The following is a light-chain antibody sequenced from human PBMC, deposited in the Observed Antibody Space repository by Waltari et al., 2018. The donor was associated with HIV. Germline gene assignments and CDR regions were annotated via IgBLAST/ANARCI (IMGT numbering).Light chain of an antibody. J-gene: IGLJ3*02. V-gene: IGLV1-47*01. CDR3: AAWDASLSAWV. Sequence: QSVLTQPPSASGTPGQRVTISCSGSSSNIGSNYVYWYQQLQGTAPKLLIVMNNQGPSWVPDRISDYKSGTSASVGISGLRSGDEADYYCAAWDASLSAWVFGGGTKLTV. CDR2: MNN. CDR1: SSNIGSNY.